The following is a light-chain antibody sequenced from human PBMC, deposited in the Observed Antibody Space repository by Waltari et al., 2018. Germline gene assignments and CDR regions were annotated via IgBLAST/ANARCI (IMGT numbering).Light chain of an antibody. V-gene: IGLV8-61*01. Sequence: QTVVTQEPSFSVSPGGTVTLTCGLSSGSVSSNSHPSWYQQTPGQAPRTLIYNTNTRLSGVPDRFSGSILGNKAALTITGAQADDESDYYCLLFMGGGVYVFGTGTKVTVL. CDR1: SGSVSSNSH. J-gene: IGLJ1*01. CDR2: NTN. CDR3: LLFMGGGVYV.